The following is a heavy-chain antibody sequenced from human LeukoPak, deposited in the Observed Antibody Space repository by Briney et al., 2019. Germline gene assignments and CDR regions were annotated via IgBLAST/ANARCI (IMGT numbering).Heavy chain of an antibody. CDR2: IKLDGSEK. CDR3: ARDQYDTWSRRGNFDS. J-gene: IGHJ4*02. V-gene: IGHV3-7*03. CDR1: GFTFGKYW. Sequence: GGSLRLSCVASGFTFGKYWMSWVRQAPGKGLEWVANIKLDGSEKNYVDSVKGRFTISRDNTKNSLYLQMNSLRVEDTAAFYCARDQYDTWSRRGNFDSWGQGTLVIVSS. D-gene: IGHD3-3*01.